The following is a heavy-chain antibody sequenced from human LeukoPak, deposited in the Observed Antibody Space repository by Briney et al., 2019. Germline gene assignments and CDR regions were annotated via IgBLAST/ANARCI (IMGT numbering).Heavy chain of an antibody. V-gene: IGHV4-59*01. J-gene: IGHJ5*02. Sequence: PSETLSLTCTVSGGSISSYYWSWIRQPPGKGLEWIGYIYYSGSTNYNPSLKSRVTISVDTSKNQFSLKLSSVTAADTAVYYCAREETANNWLDPWGQGTLVTVSS. CDR1: GGSISSYY. D-gene: IGHD5-24*01. CDR3: AREETANNWLDP. CDR2: IYYSGST.